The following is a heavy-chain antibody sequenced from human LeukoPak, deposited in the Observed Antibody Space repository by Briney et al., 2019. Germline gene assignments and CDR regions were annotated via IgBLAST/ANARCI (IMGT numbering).Heavy chain of an antibody. CDR3: ARLFAFPKWHFDL. D-gene: IGHD2-21*01. CDR1: GGSFSGYY. CDR2: INHSGST. J-gene: IGHJ2*01. Sequence: KSSETLSLTCAVYGGSFSGYYWSWIRQPPGKGLEWIGEINHSGSTNYNPSLKSRVTISVDTSKNQFSLKLSSVTAADTAVYYCARLFAFPKWHFDLWGRGTLVTVSS. V-gene: IGHV4-34*01.